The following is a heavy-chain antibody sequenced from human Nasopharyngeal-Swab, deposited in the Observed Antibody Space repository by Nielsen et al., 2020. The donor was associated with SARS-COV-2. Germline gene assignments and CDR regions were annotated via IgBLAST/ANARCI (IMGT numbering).Heavy chain of an antibody. CDR2: IIPIFGTA. Sequence: SVKVSCKASGGTFSSYAISWVRQAPGQGLEWMGGIIPIFGTANYAQKFQGRVTITADESTSTAYMELSSLRYEDTAVYYCASFPYDSSGSYYYYGMDVWGQGTTVTVSS. V-gene: IGHV1-69*13. CDR3: ASFPYDSSGSYYYYGMDV. CDR1: GGTFSSYA. J-gene: IGHJ6*02. D-gene: IGHD3-22*01.